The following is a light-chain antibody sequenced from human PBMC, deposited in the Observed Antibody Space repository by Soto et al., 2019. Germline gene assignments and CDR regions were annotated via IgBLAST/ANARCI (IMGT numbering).Light chain of an antibody. J-gene: IGKJ4*01. CDR1: QSVNTN. Sequence: ETVMTQSPATLSVSLGERATLSCRASQSVNTNLAWYQQKPGQAPRLLIYGASIRATGVTPRFSGSGSGTDFTLTISSLQPEDVAVYFCQQYKNWPPVTFGGGTKVEIK. V-gene: IGKV3-15*01. CDR2: GAS. CDR3: QQYKNWPPVT.